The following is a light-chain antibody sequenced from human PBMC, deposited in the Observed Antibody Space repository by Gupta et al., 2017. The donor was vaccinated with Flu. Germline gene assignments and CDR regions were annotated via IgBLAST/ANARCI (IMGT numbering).Light chain of an antibody. CDR1: KLGGEE. CDR2: ERQ. J-gene: IGLJ1*01. V-gene: IGLV3-1*01. CDR3: QAWDGV. Sequence: VAVSPGQTVTITCSGDKLGGEEGCWEQQKSGQLHVLVMRERQKRPSGISDRFSASTSGNTVTLTSSGAEAVDEADYYCQAWDGVFGTGTKVTV.